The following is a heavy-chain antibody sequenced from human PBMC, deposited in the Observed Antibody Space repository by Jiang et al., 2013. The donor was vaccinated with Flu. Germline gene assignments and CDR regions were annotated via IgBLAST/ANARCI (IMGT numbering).Heavy chain of an antibody. Sequence: KLDGSEKYYVDSVKGRFTISRDNAKNSLSLQMNSLRAEDTAVYYCARTPGILEWLLYPFDYWGQGTLVTVAS. CDR2: KLDGSEK. CDR3: ARTPGILEWLLYPFDY. V-gene: IGHV3-7*03. J-gene: IGHJ4*02. D-gene: IGHD3-3*01.